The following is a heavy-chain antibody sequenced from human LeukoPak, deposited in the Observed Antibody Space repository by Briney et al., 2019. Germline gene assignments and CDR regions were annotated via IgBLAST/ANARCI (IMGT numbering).Heavy chain of an antibody. D-gene: IGHD1-26*01. J-gene: IGHJ4*02. CDR2: MNPNNGHT. CDR1: GYTFMSDD. CDR3: ARGLRWEIDY. V-gene: IGHV1-8*01. Sequence: ASVKVSCKASGYTFMSDDINWVRQAPGQGLEWMGWMNPNNGHTGYAQKFQGRVTMTRDTSISTAYMELSSLRSEDTAVYYCARGLRWEIDYWGQGTLVTVSS.